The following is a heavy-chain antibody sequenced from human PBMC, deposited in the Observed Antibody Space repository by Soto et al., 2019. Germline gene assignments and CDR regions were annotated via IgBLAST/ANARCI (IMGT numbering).Heavy chain of an antibody. CDR1: GGSFSGYY. V-gene: IGHV4-34*01. J-gene: IGHJ5*02. Sequence: SETLSLTCAVYGGSFSGYYWSWIRQPPGKGLEWIGEINHSGSTNYNPSLKSRVTISVDTSKNQFSLKLSSVTAADTAVYYCARDRLAVAAPAGCFHPWGQGTLVTVSS. CDR3: ARDRLAVAAPAGCFHP. D-gene: IGHD6-19*01. CDR2: INHSGST.